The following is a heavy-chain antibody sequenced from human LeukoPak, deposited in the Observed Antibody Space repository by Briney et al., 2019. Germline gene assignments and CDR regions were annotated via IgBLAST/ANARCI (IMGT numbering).Heavy chain of an antibody. J-gene: IGHJ5*02. V-gene: IGHV4-39*07. CDR2: IYYSGST. CDR1: GGSISSTSYY. Sequence: SETLSLTCTVSGGSISSTSYYWGWIRQPPGKGLEWIGTIYYSGSTYYNPSLKSRVTISVDTSKNRFSLKLSSVTAADTAVYYCARKGPHYSTRFDPWGQGTLVTVSS. D-gene: IGHD4-11*01. CDR3: ARKGPHYSTRFDP.